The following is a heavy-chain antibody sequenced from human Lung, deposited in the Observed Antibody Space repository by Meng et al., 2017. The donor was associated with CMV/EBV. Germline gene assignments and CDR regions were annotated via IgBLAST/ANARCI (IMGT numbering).Heavy chain of an antibody. J-gene: IGHJ4*02. CDR1: GHSFTDYY. CDR3: ARDRFRTVRGLFSY. Sequence: ASVKVSCKASGHSFTDYYIHWVRQAPGQGLEWMGWINPNSGGTNYAENFQGRVTMTRDTSISTASMELNRLRSEDTAVYYCARDRFRTVRGLFSYWGQGTLVTGSS. D-gene: IGHD3-10*01. CDR2: INPNSGGT. V-gene: IGHV1-2*02.